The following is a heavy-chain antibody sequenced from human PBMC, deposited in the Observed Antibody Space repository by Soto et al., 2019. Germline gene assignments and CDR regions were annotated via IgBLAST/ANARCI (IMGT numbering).Heavy chain of an antibody. Sequence: GGSLRLSCEVSGFTFSSYGMNWVRQAPGKGLEWVAVIWYDGSDKYYSDSVKGRFTLSRDNSKDTLYLEMNSLRVEDTAVYYWARGLPSGYLDNWGQGTLVTVSS. V-gene: IGHV3-33*01. J-gene: IGHJ4*02. D-gene: IGHD2-15*01. CDR3: ARGLPSGYLDN. CDR2: IWYDGSDK. CDR1: GFTFSSYG.